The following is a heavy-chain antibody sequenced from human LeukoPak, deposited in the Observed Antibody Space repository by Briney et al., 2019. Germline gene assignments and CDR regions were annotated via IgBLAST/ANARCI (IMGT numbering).Heavy chain of an antibody. CDR3: AREVRYFDWPKSYYFDY. CDR2: IYTSGST. D-gene: IGHD3-9*01. CDR1: GGSISSGSYY. V-gene: IGHV4-61*02. J-gene: IGHJ4*02. Sequence: SSETLSLTCTVSGGSISSGSYYWSWIRQPAGKGLEWIGRIYTSGSTNYNPSLKRRVTISVDTSKNQFSLKLSSVTAADTAVYYCAREVRYFDWPKSYYFDYWGQGTLVTVSS.